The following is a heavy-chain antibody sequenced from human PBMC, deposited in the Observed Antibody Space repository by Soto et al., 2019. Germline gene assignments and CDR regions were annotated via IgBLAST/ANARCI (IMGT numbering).Heavy chain of an antibody. D-gene: IGHD2-15*01. V-gene: IGHV3-7*01. CDR2: INQDGSQK. Sequence: PGGSLRLSCAASGFTFSSYWMSWVRQAPGKGLEWVANINQDGSQKYYVDSVRGRFTISRDIAKTSLYLQLNSLKAEDTAVYYCASFDLLGHLSAYFDYWGQGTLVTVSS. CDR3: ASFDLLGHLSAYFDY. J-gene: IGHJ4*02. CDR1: GFTFSSYW.